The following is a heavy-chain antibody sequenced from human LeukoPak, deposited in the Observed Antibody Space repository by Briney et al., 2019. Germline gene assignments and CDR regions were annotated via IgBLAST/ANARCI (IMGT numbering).Heavy chain of an antibody. J-gene: IGHJ4*02. V-gene: IGHV3-7*03. CDR1: GFAFSDYW. CDR2: INEDGSKK. D-gene: IGHD6-13*01. Sequence: PGGSLRLSCAASGFAFSDYWMSWFRQAPGKWLEWVANINEDGSKKHYLDSVEGRFTISRDNAKNSLYLQMNSLRAEDTAVYYCAKDWIAAAEDPSAGNYWGQGTLVTVSS. CDR3: AKDWIAAAEDPSAGNY.